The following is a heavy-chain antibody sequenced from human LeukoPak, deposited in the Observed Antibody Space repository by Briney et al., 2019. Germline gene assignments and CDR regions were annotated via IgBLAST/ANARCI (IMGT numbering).Heavy chain of an antibody. CDR3: ARDLEDYYGSGSYYPSYYYYGMDV. D-gene: IGHD3-10*01. Sequence: ASVQVSCKASGYTFTSYYMHWVRQAPGQGLEWMGIINPSGGSTSYAQKFQGRVTMTRDTSTSTVYMELSSLRSEDTAVYYCARDLEDYYGSGSYYPSYYYYGMDVWGQGTTVTVSS. V-gene: IGHV1-46*01. J-gene: IGHJ6*02. CDR2: INPSGGST. CDR1: GYTFTSYY.